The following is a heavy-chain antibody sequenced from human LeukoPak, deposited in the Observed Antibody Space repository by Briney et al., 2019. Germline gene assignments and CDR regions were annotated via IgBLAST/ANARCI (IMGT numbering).Heavy chain of an antibody. CDR3: ARGVYPKVTLDAFDI. V-gene: IGHV5-51*01. CDR2: VYPGDSDT. D-gene: IGHD3-10*01. CDR1: GYSFTNYW. J-gene: IGHJ3*02. Sequence: GESLEISCKGSGYSFTNYWIGWVRQMPGKGLEWMGIVYPGDSDTRYSPSFQGQVTISADKSITTAYLQWSNLKSSDTAMYYCARGVYPKVTLDAFDIWGQGTMVTVSS.